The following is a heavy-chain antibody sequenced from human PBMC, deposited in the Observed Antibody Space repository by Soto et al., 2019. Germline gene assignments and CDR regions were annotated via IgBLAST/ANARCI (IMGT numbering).Heavy chain of an antibody. CDR1: GFTFSSYG. J-gene: IGHJ4*02. D-gene: IGHD3-22*01. CDR2: ISYDGSNQ. Sequence: QVQLVESGGGVVQPGRSLRLSCAASGFTFSSYGMHWVRQAPGKVLEWVAVISYDGSNQDYADSVKGRFTNSRDNSKTTLYLQMTSLRAEGKAVYYCAKGEYYDSSGYLRIWCQGTLVTVSS. CDR3: AKGEYYDSSGYLRI. V-gene: IGHV3-30*18.